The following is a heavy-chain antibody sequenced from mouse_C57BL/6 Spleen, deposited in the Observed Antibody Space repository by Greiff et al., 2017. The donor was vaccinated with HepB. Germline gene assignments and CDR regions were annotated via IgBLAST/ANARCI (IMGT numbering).Heavy chain of an antibody. CDR1: GFNIKDDY. CDR3: TTLYYYGSSPTHY. CDR2: IDPENGDT. J-gene: IGHJ2*01. V-gene: IGHV14-4*01. Sequence: EVQLQQSGAELVRPGASVKLSCTASGFNIKDDYMHWVKQRPEQGLEWIGWIDPENGDTEYASKFQGKATIIADTSSNTAYLQLSSLTSEDTAVYYCTTLYYYGSSPTHYWGQGTTLTVSS. D-gene: IGHD1-1*01.